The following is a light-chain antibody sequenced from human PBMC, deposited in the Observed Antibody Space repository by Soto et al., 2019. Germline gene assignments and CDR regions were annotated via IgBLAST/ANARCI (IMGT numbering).Light chain of an antibody. Sequence: QAVVTQAPSVSGAPGQRVTISCTGSSSNIGAGYDVHWYQQLPGTAPKLLIYGNNNRPSGVPDRFSGSKSGTSASLAITGLQAEDEADYYCQSYDTSLSGVVFGGGTQLTVL. CDR2: GNN. CDR1: SSNIGAGYD. J-gene: IGLJ2*01. CDR3: QSYDTSLSGVV. V-gene: IGLV1-40*01.